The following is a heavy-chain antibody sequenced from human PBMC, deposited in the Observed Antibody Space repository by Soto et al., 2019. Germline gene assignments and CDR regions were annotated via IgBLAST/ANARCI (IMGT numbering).Heavy chain of an antibody. Sequence: PGGSLRLSCVASGFSFSGYEMNWVRQAPGKGLEWVSYISSSGTTVYYADSVEGRFAISRDNAKDSLYLQMHSLRVEDTAVYYCARDRVNGYDDGFDIWGQGTMVTVSS. D-gene: IGHD5-12*01. CDR1: GFSFSGYE. CDR3: ARDRVNGYDDGFDI. CDR2: ISSSGTTV. V-gene: IGHV3-48*03. J-gene: IGHJ3*02.